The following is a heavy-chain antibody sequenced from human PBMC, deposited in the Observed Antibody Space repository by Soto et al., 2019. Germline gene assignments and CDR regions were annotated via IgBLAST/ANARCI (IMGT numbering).Heavy chain of an antibody. Sequence: ASVKVSCKASGYTFTSYGISWVRQAPGQGLEWMGWISAYNGNTNYAQKLQGRVTMTTDTSTSTAYMELRSLRSDDTAVYYCARDWGRYDYIWGSYRLDAFDIWGQGTMVTVS. CDR3: ARDWGRYDYIWGSYRLDAFDI. J-gene: IGHJ3*02. V-gene: IGHV1-18*01. CDR2: ISAYNGNT. D-gene: IGHD3-16*02. CDR1: GYTFTSYG.